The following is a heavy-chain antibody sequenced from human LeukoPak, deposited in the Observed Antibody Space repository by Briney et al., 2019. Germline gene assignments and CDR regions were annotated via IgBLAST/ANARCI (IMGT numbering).Heavy chain of an antibody. V-gene: IGHV3-7*01. J-gene: IGHJ4*02. Sequence: GGSLRLSCAASGFTFSDYWMNWVRQAPGKGLEWVANIDEDGSSEYYVGSVQGRFTISRDNAKNSLYLQMNSLRAEDTAVYYCARGDWAPFDYWGQGSLLTVSS. CDR3: ARGDWAPFDY. CDR1: GFTFSDYW. CDR2: IDEDGSSE. D-gene: IGHD2-21*02.